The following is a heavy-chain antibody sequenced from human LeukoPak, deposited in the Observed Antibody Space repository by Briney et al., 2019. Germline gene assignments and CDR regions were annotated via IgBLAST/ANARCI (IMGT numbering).Heavy chain of an antibody. D-gene: IGHD3-9*01. Sequence: PGGSLRLSCAASGFTVSSNYMSWVRQAPGKGLEWVSVIYSGGSTYYADSVKGRFTISRDNSKNTLYLQMNSLRAEDTAVYYCANLHYDILTGYIYYFDYWGQGTLVTVSS. V-gene: IGHV3-53*01. CDR2: IYSGGST. CDR1: GFTVSSNY. CDR3: ANLHYDILTGYIYYFDY. J-gene: IGHJ4*02.